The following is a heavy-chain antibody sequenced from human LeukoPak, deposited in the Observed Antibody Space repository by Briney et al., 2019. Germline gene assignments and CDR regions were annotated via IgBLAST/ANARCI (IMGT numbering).Heavy chain of an antibody. CDR1: GGSINSSNW. CDR2: IYHSGST. CDR3: ARVNHGEDYGDSHYFDY. Sequence: PSGTLSLTCAVSGGSINSSNWWSWVRQPPGKGLEWIGEIYHSGSTKYNPSLKSRVTISVDKSKNQFSLKLSSVTAADTAVYYCARVNHGEDYGDSHYFDYWGQGTLVTVSS. D-gene: IGHD4-17*01. V-gene: IGHV4-4*02. J-gene: IGHJ4*02.